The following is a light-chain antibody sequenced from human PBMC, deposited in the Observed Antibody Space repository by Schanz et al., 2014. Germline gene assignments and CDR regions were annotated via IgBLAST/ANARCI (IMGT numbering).Light chain of an antibody. V-gene: IGKV3-15*01. J-gene: IGKJ1*01. Sequence: EIVMTQFPVTLSVSPGERVTLSCRASQSVSSNLAWYQHKPGQAPRLLIYGASTRATGIPARFSGSGSGTEFTLTISSLQSEDFAVYYCQQHNDWPPWTFGQGTKVEIK. CDR2: GAS. CDR1: QSVSSN. CDR3: QQHNDWPPWT.